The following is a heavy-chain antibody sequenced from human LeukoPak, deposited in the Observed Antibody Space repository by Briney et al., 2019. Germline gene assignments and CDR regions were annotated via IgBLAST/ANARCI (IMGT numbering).Heavy chain of an antibody. Sequence: GGSLRLSCAASGFTFSSYAMSWVRQAPGKGLEWVSAISGSGGSTYYADSVKGRFTISRDNSKNTLYLQMNSLRAEDTAVYYCARDRSMVRAFDYWGQGTLVTVSS. V-gene: IGHV3-23*01. CDR1: GFTFSSYA. CDR2: ISGSGGST. D-gene: IGHD3-10*01. J-gene: IGHJ4*02. CDR3: ARDRSMVRAFDY.